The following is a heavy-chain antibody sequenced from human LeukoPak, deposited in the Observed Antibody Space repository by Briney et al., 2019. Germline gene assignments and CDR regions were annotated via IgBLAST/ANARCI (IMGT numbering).Heavy chain of an antibody. CDR1: GFIFGDYS. CDR3: VRDPVRRFDY. Sequence: GGSLRLSCAGSGFIFGDYSMNWVRQAPGKGLEWISYISGGSSDLHYADSVKGRFTISRDNAKNSLYLQMNSLRDEDTAVYYCVRDPVRRFDYWGQGALVTVSS. D-gene: IGHD3-10*01. CDR2: ISGGSSDL. V-gene: IGHV3-48*02. J-gene: IGHJ4*02.